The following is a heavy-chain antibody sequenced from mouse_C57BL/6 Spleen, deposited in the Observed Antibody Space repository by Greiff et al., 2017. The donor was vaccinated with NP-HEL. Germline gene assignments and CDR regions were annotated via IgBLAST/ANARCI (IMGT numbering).Heavy chain of an antibody. CDR2: IDPENGDT. CDR3: TTTAQATLDY. V-gene: IGHV14-4*01. Sequence: VQLKEFGAELVRPGASVKLSCTASGFNIKDDYMHWVKQRPEQGLEWIGWIDPENGDTEYASKFQGKATITADTSSNTAYLQLSSLTSEDTAVYYCTTTAQATLDYWGQGTTLTVSS. CDR1: GFNIKDDY. D-gene: IGHD3-2*02. J-gene: IGHJ2*01.